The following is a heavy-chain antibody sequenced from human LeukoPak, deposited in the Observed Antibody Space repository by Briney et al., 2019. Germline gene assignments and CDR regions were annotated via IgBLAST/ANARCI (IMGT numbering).Heavy chain of an antibody. J-gene: IGHJ4*02. V-gene: IGHV1-69*13. CDR1: GGTFSSYA. D-gene: IGHD3-22*01. CDR2: IIPIFGTA. CDR3: ARMYYYDSSGYYYYFDY. Sequence: SVKVSCKASGGTFSSYAISWVRQAPGQGLEWMGGIIPIFGTANYAQKFQGRVTITADESTSTAYMELSSLRSEDTAVYYCARMYYYDSSGYYYYFDYWGQGTLVTVSS.